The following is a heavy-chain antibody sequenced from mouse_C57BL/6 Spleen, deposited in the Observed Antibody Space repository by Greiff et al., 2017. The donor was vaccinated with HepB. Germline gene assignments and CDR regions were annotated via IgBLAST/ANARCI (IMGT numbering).Heavy chain of an antibody. V-gene: IGHV5-4*01. CDR3: SRDDYAMDY. J-gene: IGHJ4*01. CDR1: GFTFSSYA. CDR2: ISDGGSYT. Sequence: EVQLVESGGGLVKPGGSLKLSCAASGFTFSSYAMSWVRQTPEKRLEWVATISDGGSYTYYPDNVKGRFTISRDNAKNNLYLQMSHLKSEDTAMYYCSRDDYAMDYWDQGTSVTVSS.